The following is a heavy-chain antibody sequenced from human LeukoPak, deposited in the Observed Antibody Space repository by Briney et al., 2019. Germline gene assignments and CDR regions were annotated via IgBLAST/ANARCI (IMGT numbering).Heavy chain of an antibody. CDR1: GYTFTSYY. Sequence: ASVKVSCKASGYTFTSYYMHWVRQAPGQGLEWMGIINPSGGSTSYAQKFQGRVTMTRDMSTSTVYMGLSGLRSEDTAVYYCARESDRSYSGYDVWGQGTLVTVSS. V-gene: IGHV1-46*01. CDR2: INPSGGST. J-gene: IGHJ4*02. D-gene: IGHD5-12*01. CDR3: ARESDRSYSGYDV.